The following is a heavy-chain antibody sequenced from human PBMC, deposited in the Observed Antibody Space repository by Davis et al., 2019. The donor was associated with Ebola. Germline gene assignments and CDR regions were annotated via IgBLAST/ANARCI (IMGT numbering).Heavy chain of an antibody. Sequence: ESLKISCAASGFTFSDYYMSWIRQPPGKGLEWIGEINHSGSTYYNPSLKSRVTISVDRSKNQFSLKLSSVTAADTAVYYCARAYDGMDVWGQGTTVTVSS. J-gene: IGHJ6*02. V-gene: IGHV4-34*01. CDR2: INHSGST. CDR1: GFTFSDYY. CDR3: ARAYDGMDV.